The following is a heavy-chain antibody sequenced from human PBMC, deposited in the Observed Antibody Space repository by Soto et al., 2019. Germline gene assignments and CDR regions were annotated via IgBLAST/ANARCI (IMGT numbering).Heavy chain of an antibody. Sequence: GGSLRLSCAASGFTFDDYAMHWVRQAPGKGLEWVSGISWNSGSIGYADSVKGRFTISRDNAKNSLYLQMNSLRAEDTALYYCAKDMYSSGFRDAFDIWGQGTMVTVSS. CDR2: ISWNSGSI. V-gene: IGHV3-9*01. J-gene: IGHJ3*02. CDR1: GFTFDDYA. D-gene: IGHD6-19*01. CDR3: AKDMYSSGFRDAFDI.